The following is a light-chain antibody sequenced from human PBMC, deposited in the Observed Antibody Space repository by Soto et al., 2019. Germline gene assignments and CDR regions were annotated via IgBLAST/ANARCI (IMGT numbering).Light chain of an antibody. CDR2: GAS. V-gene: IGKV3-20*01. J-gene: IGKJ1*01. CDR3: HQYANSPRT. Sequence: EIVLTQSPGTLSLSPGEGATLSCRSSQSVINNYLAWYQQKPGQAPRLLIYGASNRATGIPDRFSGSGSGTDFTLSISRLEPEDSAVYFCHQYANSPRTFGQGTKVDIK. CDR1: QSVINNY.